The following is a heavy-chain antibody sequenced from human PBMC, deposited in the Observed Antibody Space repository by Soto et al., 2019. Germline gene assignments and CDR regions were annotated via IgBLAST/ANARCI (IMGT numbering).Heavy chain of an antibody. D-gene: IGHD3-9*01. Sequence: ASVKVSCKASGGTFSSYAISWVRQAPGQGLEWMGGITPIFGTANYAQKFQGRVTITADKSTSTAYMELSSLRSEDTAVYYCARGGYDILTGPVYGMDVWGQGTTVTVSS. CDR2: ITPIFGTA. CDR3: ARGGYDILTGPVYGMDV. V-gene: IGHV1-69*06. CDR1: GGTFSSYA. J-gene: IGHJ6*02.